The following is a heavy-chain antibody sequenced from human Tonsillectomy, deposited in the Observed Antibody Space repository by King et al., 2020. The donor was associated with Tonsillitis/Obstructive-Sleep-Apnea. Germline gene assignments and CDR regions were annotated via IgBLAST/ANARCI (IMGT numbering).Heavy chain of an antibody. CDR2: IYYDGNNK. Sequence: VQLVESGGGVVQPGRSLRLSCAASGFSFNSYGMHWVRQAPGKGLEWVAVIYYDGNNKYYPDSGKGRFTVSRDNSKSTLVLQMNSLRVEDTAIYYCARDQGGAWAFDYWGQGTPITVSS. CDR3: ARDQGGAWAFDY. V-gene: IGHV3-33*01. J-gene: IGHJ4*02. D-gene: IGHD4-17*01. CDR1: GFSFNSYG.